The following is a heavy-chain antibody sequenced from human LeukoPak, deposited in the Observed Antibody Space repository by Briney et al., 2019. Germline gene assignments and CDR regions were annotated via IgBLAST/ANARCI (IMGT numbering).Heavy chain of an antibody. J-gene: IGHJ4*02. CDR3: AGAEIDWLRSPGTLYYIHS. CDR1: GFTFSDYY. Sequence: PGGSLRLSCAASGFTFSDYYMSWIRQAPGKGLEWISYISGGGRTIYYADSVKDRFTMSRDNAKNSLYLEMNRLSAEDTALYYCAGAEIDWLRSPGTLYYIHSWGQGTQVTVSS. V-gene: IGHV3-11*01. D-gene: IGHD3-9*01. CDR2: ISGGGRTI.